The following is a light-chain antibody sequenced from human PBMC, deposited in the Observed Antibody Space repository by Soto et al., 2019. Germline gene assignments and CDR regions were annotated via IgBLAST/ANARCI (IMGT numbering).Light chain of an antibody. J-gene: IGLJ1*01. CDR3: QSYDSSLSGPFYV. Sequence: QSVLTQPPSASGTPGQTITISCTGSSSNIGAGYDVHWYQQLPGTAPKLLIYGNSNRPSGVPDRFSGSKSGTSASLAITGLQAEDEADYYCQSYDSSLSGPFYVFGTGTKVTVL. CDR1: SSNIGAGYD. CDR2: GNS. V-gene: IGLV1-40*01.